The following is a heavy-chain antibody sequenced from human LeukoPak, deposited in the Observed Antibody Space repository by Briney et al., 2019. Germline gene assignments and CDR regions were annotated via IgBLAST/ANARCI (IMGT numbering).Heavy chain of an antibody. J-gene: IGHJ4*02. V-gene: IGHV4-39*01. D-gene: IGHD3-9*01. Sequence: SETLSLTCTVSGGSISSSSYYWGWIRQPPGKGLAWIGSIYYSGSTYYNPSLKSRVTISVDTSKNQFSLKLSSVTAADTAVYYCARQYYDILTGYSELFDYWGQGTLVTVSS. CDR2: IYYSGST. CDR3: ARQYYDILTGYSELFDY. CDR1: GGSISSSSYY.